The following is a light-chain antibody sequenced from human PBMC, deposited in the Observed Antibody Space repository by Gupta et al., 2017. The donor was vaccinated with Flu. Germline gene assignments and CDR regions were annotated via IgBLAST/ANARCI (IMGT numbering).Light chain of an antibody. V-gene: IGKV1-27*01. CDR3: QQYNSYQFT. J-gene: IGKJ3*01. CDR2: AAS. Sequence: DIQLTQSPSSLSASVVDRVTITGRASQSISNYLDWYQQKPGKVPKLLIYAASTLQCGVPSRFSGSGSGTDFTLTISSLQPEDVATYYCQQYNSYQFTFGPGTKLEIK. CDR1: QSISNY.